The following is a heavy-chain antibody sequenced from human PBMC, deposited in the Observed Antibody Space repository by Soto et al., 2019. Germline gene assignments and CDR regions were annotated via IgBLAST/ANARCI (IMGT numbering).Heavy chain of an antibody. J-gene: IGHJ4*02. V-gene: IGHV4-30-4*01. CDR1: GGSISSGYYY. CDR2: IYYSGST. Sequence: PSETLSLTCTVSGGSISSGYYYWSWIRQPPEKGLEWIGYIYYSGSTYYNPSLKSRATISVDTSKNQFSLKLSSVTAADTAVYYCARLTPGYSSGWFIDYWGQGTLVTVSS. CDR3: ARLTPGYSSGWFIDY. D-gene: IGHD6-19*01.